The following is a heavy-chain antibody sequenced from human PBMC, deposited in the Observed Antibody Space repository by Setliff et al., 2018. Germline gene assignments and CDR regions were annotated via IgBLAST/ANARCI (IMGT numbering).Heavy chain of an antibody. V-gene: IGHV1-18*01. CDR2: VTIYNGNT. CDR1: GYTFSNYG. J-gene: IGHJ4*02. D-gene: IGHD3-10*01. Sequence: ASVKVSCKASGYTFSNYGVTWVRQAPGQGLEWMGWVTIYNGNTKYAQNLQGRLTLTTDISTSTAYMGLGSLTTDDTAVYYCARVESMVRGKNILRHFDYWGQGIQVTSPQ. CDR3: ARVESMVRGKNILRHFDY.